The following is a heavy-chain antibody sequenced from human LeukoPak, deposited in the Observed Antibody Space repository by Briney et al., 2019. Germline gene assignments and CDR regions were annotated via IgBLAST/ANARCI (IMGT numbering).Heavy chain of an antibody. CDR1: GVTFSNNW. Sequence: GGSLRLSCAASGVTFSNNWMHWVRQAPGKGLVWVSRINSDGSSTSYADSVQGRFTISRDNAKNTLYLQMNGLRAEDTAVYFCARSNSHGFEIRGQGTMVTVSS. J-gene: IGHJ3*02. CDR3: ARSNSHGFEI. CDR2: INSDGSST. V-gene: IGHV3-74*01.